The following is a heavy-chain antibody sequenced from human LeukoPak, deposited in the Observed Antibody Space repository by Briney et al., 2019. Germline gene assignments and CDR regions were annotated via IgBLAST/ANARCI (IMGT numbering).Heavy chain of an antibody. V-gene: IGHV1-8*02. D-gene: IGHD6-13*01. J-gene: IGHJ5*02. CDR1: GYTFTSYD. CDR2: MNPNSGNT. CDR3: ARGFIAAALVDP. Sequence: ASVKASCKASGYTFTSYDINWVRQATGQGLEWMGWMNPNSGNTGYAQKFQGRVTMTRNTSISTAYMELSSLRSEDTAVYYCARGFIAAALVDPWGQGTLVTVSS.